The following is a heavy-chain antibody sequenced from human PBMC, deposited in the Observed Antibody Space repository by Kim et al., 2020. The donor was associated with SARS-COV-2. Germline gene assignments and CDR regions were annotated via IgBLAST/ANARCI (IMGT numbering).Heavy chain of an antibody. V-gene: IGHV5-51*01. CDR3: ARPGIVGATDAFDI. J-gene: IGHJ3*02. Sequence: SPSFQGQVTISADKSISTAYLQWSSLKASDTAMYYCARPGIVGATDAFDIWGQGTMVTVSS. D-gene: IGHD1-26*01.